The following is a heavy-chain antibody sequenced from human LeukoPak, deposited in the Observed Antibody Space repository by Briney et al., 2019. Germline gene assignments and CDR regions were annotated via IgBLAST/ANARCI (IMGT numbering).Heavy chain of an antibody. V-gene: IGHV4-59*01. CDR2: LFYSGST. CDR1: GRSISSYC. Sequence: PSETLSLTRTVSGRSISSYCWSSIRQPPGKGLEWLAYLFYSGSTDYNPSLESRVTISVDTSKNQFSLKLRSVTAADTAVYYCATVAVIRGVTYFDYWGQGTLVTVSS. D-gene: IGHD3-10*01. CDR3: ATVAVIRGVTYFDY. J-gene: IGHJ4*02.